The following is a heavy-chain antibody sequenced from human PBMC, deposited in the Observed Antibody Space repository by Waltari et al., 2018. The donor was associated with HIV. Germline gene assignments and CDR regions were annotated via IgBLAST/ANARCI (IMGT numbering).Heavy chain of an antibody. CDR2: VSFSGRT. CDR3: TRIYLDSGSSFPSYFDS. V-gene: IGHV4-39*02. CDR1: NASVTSDGNY. Sequence: LRESGPGLVKPSETLSLTCEVSNASVTSDGNYWGWVRQTPGKGLEWIASVSFSGRTYENPSLRGRLAIALDTSKNHVSLKLTYMTAADTSVYFCTRIYLDSGSSFPSYFDSWGQGALVTVS. J-gene: IGHJ4*02. D-gene: IGHD3-10*01.